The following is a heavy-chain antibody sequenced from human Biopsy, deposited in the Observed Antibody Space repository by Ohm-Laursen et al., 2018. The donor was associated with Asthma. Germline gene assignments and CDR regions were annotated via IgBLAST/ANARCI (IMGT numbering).Heavy chain of an antibody. J-gene: IGHJ4*02. CDR1: GGSMSSSSYY. Sequence: GTLSLTWTVSGGSMSSSSYYWGWIRQPPGKGLEWMGSISYTGSAYHNPSLKSRVTMSVDTSKNHFSLKLSSVTAADTAVYYCARHWDWGSFFDYWGQGTPVTVSS. D-gene: IGHD7-27*01. CDR2: ISYTGSA. V-gene: IGHV4-39*01. CDR3: ARHWDWGSFFDY.